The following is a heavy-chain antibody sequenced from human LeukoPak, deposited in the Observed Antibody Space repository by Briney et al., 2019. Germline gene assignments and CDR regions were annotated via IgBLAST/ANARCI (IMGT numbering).Heavy chain of an antibody. Sequence: PGGSLRLSCAASGFTISRYSMNWVRQAPGKGLEWVSYISNSSSTIYYADSVKGRFTISRDNAKNSLYLQMNSLRAEDTAIYYCARLDEAFDNWGQGTLVTVSS. D-gene: IGHD5-24*01. CDR1: GFTISRYS. CDR2: ISNSSSTI. V-gene: IGHV3-48*01. CDR3: ARLDEAFDN. J-gene: IGHJ4*02.